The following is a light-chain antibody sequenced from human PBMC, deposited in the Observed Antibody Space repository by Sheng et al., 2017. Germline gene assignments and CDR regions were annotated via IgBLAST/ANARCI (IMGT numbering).Light chain of an antibody. V-gene: IGKV1-39*01. CDR3: QQSYSTPQLT. J-gene: IGKJ4*01. CDR1: RNINTY. Sequence: DVQLTQSPSSRSASVGDRVTIACRASRNINTYLNWYQQIPGQAPKLLIYAASTLQGGVPSRFSGSGSGTDFTLTISSLQPEDFATYYCQQSYSTPQLTFGGGTKVEIK. CDR2: AAS.